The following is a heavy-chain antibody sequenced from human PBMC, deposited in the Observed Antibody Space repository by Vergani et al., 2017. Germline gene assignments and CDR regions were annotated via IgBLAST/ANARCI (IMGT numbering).Heavy chain of an antibody. Sequence: QVQLQESGPGLVKPSQTLSLTCTVSGGSISSGDYHRSWICRPPGKGPEWMGYIYYSGSTYYNPSLKSRVTISGDTSKNQFSLRLSSGTAADTAVYYCARASGSYPYYYGMDVWGQGTTVTVSS. CDR3: ARASGSYPYYYGMDV. J-gene: IGHJ6*02. D-gene: IGHD1-26*01. CDR1: GGSISSGDYH. CDR2: IYYSGST. V-gene: IGHV4-30-4*08.